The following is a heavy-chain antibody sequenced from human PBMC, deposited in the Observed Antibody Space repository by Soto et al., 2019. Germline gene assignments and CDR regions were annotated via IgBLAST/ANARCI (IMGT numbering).Heavy chain of an antibody. CDR1: GFTFSNAW. J-gene: IGHJ6*02. Sequence: EVQLVESGGGLVKPGGSLRLSCAASGFTFSNAWMSWVRQAPGKGLEWVGRIKSKTDGGTTDYAAPVKGRFTISRDDSKNTLYLQMNSLKTEDTAVYYCTTGLPGSGSYYYYGMDVWGQGTTVTVSS. CDR2: IKSKTDGGTT. V-gene: IGHV3-15*01. CDR3: TTGLPGSGSYYYYGMDV. D-gene: IGHD3-10*01.